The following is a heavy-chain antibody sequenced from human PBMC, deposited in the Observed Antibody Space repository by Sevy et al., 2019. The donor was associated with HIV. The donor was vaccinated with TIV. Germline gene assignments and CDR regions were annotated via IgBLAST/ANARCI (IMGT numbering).Heavy chain of an antibody. Sequence: GGSLRLSCTASGFTFGDYCMSWVRQAPGKGLEWVAFLKSEFFGGKVDHAGSRRGRFVISRDDSKTIAYLQMNDLKTEDTGVYYCTRWKAAQSIFDYWGQGALVTVSS. D-gene: IGHD6-13*01. CDR2: LKSEFFGGKV. V-gene: IGHV3-49*04. J-gene: IGHJ4*02. CDR1: GFTFGDYC. CDR3: TRWKAAQSIFDY.